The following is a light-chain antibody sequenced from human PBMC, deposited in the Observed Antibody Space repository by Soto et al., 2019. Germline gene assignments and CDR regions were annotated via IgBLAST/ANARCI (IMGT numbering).Light chain of an antibody. CDR2: STN. J-gene: IGLJ2*01. CDR1: SGSVSTSYY. Sequence: QAVVTQEPPFSVSPGGTVTLTCGLSSGSVSTSYYPSWYQQTPGQAPRTLIYSTNTRSSGVPDRFSGSILGNKAALTITGAQADDESDYYCVLYLPSGIWVFGGGTKLTVL. CDR3: VLYLPSGIWV. V-gene: IGLV8-61*01.